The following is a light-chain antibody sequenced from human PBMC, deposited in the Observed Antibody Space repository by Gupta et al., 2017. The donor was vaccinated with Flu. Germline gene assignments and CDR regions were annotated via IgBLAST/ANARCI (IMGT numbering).Light chain of an antibody. J-gene: IGKJ2*02. V-gene: IGKV3-11*01. CDR1: QSIDNN. CDR3: QQRDNWPPPGT. Sequence: DIVLTPSPDTLSLSPGGRATLSCRASQSIDNNLAWYQQQPGQAPRLLIYGVSNRATGIPARFSGSGSGTDFTLTISSLEPEDFAVYFCQQRDNWPPPGTFGQGTKLEI. CDR2: GVS.